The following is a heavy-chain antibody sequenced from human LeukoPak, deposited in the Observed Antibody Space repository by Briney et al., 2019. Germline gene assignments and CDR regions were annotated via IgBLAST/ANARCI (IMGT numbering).Heavy chain of an antibody. CDR1: GYTFTDYY. V-gene: IGHV1-2*02. Sequence: ASVKVSCKASGYTFTDYYTHWVRQAPGQGPEWMGWINTNSGGTNYAQKFLGRVTMTRDTSISTAYMELSRLRSDDSAIYFCARRPGITGSPYYNFGMDVWGQGTTVTVSS. D-gene: IGHD1-1*01. CDR2: INTNSGGT. J-gene: IGHJ6*02. CDR3: ARRPGITGSPYYNFGMDV.